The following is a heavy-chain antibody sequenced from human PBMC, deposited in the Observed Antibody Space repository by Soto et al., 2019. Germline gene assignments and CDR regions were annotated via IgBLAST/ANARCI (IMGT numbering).Heavy chain of an antibody. J-gene: IGHJ4*02. D-gene: IGHD5-18*01. V-gene: IGHV3-30*18. CDR2: ISYDGSNK. Sequence: GGSLRLSCAASGFTFISYGMHWGRQAPCKGLEWVAVISYDGSNKYYADSVKGRFTISRDNSKNTLYLQMNSLRAEDTAVYYCAKDRIRHSYGYGNYYFDYCGQGTLVTVSS. CDR3: AKDRIRHSYGYGNYYFDY. CDR1: GFTFISYG.